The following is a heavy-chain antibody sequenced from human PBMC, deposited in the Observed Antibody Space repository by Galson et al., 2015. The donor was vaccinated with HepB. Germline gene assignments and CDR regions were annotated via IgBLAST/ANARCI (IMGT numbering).Heavy chain of an antibody. V-gene: IGHV3-33*06. CDR2: IWYDGSNK. CDR3: AKDVAMIVVDDAFDI. J-gene: IGHJ3*02. Sequence: SLRLSCAASGFTFSSYGMHWVRQAPGKGLEWVAVIWYDGSNKYYADSVKGRFTISRDNSKNTLYLQMNSLRAEDTAVYYCAKDVAMIVVDDAFDIWGQGTMVTVSS. CDR1: GFTFSSYG. D-gene: IGHD3-22*01.